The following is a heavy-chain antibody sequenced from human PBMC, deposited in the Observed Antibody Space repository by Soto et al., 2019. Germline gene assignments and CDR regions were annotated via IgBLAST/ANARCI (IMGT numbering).Heavy chain of an antibody. CDR3: VRETAYYFDY. D-gene: IGHD1-1*01. Sequence: QVQLVESGGDLVKPGGSLRLSCAASGFTFSGYYMSWIRQAPGKGLECISYISSSGDRTKYADSVKGRFTISRDNAKKSLYLQMNSLRAEDTAVYYCVRETAYYFDYWGQGTLVTVSS. CDR2: ISSSGDRT. CDR1: GFTFSGYY. J-gene: IGHJ4*02. V-gene: IGHV3-11*05.